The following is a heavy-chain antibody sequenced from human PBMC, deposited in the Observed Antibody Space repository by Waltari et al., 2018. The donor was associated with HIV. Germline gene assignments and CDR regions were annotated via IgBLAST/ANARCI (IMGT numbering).Heavy chain of an antibody. V-gene: IGHV4-61*02. CDR3: ARGIAAAGTLYYYYGMDV. CDR2: IYTSGST. CDR1: GGSISSGSYY. J-gene: IGHJ6*02. D-gene: IGHD6-13*01. Sequence: QVQLQESGPGLVKPSQTLSLTCTVPGGSISSGSYYWSWIRQPAGRGLEWIGRIYTSGSTNYNPSLKSRVTISVDTSKNQFSLKLSSVTAADTAVYYCARGIAAAGTLYYYYGMDVWGQGTTVTVSS.